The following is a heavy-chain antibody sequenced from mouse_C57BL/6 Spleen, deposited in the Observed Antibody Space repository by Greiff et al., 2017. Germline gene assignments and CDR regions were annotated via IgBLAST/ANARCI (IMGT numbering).Heavy chain of an antibody. V-gene: IGHV1-80*01. J-gene: IGHJ2*01. Sequence: QVQLQQSGAELVKPGASVKISCKASGYAFSSYWMNWVKQRPGKGLEWIGQIYPGDGDTNYNGKFKGKATLTADKSSSTAYMQLSSLTSEDSAVYFCARGDDYLNFDYWGQGTTLTVSS. CDR1: GYAFSSYW. CDR2: IYPGDGDT. D-gene: IGHD2-4*01. CDR3: ARGDDYLNFDY.